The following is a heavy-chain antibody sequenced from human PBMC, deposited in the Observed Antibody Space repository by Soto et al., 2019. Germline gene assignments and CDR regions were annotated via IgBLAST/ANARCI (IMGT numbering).Heavy chain of an antibody. Sequence: EVQLVESGGGLVQPGGSLRVSCAASGFTFSSYWMHWVRQAPGKGLVWVSRINSDGSSTSYADSVKGRFTISRDNAKNRTDLQMNSLRAEDTAIYYCARRGAVAGLHYWGQGTLVTVSS. CDR2: INSDGSST. CDR1: GFTFSSYW. V-gene: IGHV3-74*01. J-gene: IGHJ4*02. CDR3: ARRGAVAGLHY. D-gene: IGHD6-19*01.